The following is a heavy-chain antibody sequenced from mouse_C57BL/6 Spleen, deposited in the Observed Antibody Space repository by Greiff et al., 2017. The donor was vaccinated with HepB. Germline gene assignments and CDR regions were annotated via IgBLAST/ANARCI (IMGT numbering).Heavy chain of an antibody. Sequence: VQLQQSGPELVKPGASVKISCKASGYTFTDYYMNWVKQSHGKSLEWIGDINPNNGGTSYNQKFKGKATLTVDKSSSTAYMELRSLTSEDSAVYYCARLNYSNSYWYFDVWGTGTTVTVSS. D-gene: IGHD2-5*01. CDR2: INPNNGGT. J-gene: IGHJ1*03. CDR1: GYTFTDYY. CDR3: ARLNYSNSYWYFDV. V-gene: IGHV1-26*01.